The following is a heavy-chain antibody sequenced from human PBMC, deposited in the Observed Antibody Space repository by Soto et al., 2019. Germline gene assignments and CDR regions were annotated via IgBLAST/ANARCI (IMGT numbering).Heavy chain of an antibody. CDR1: GFTFSSYG. CDR2: ISYDGSNK. D-gene: IGHD1-26*01. J-gene: IGHJ4*02. Sequence: GGSLRLSCAASGFTFSSYGMHWVRQAPGKGLEWVAVISYDGSNKYYADSVKGRFTISRDNSKNTLYLQMNSLRAEDTAVYYCAKRAHGSGSLDYWGQGTLVTVSS. CDR3: AKRAHGSGSLDY. V-gene: IGHV3-30*18.